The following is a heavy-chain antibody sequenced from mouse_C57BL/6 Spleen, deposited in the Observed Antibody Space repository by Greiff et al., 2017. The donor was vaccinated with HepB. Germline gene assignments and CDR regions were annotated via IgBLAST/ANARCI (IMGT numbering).Heavy chain of an antibody. CDR1: GFTFSDYY. V-gene: IGHV5-16*01. CDR3: ARGGYGNPHYYAMDY. J-gene: IGHJ4*01. Sequence: DVKLVESEGGLVQPGSSMKLSCTASGFTFSDYYMAWVRQVPEKGLEWVANINYDGSSTYYLDSLKSRFIISRDNAKNILYLQMSSLKSEDTATYYCARGGYGNPHYYAMDYWGQGTSVTVSS. CDR2: INYDGSST. D-gene: IGHD2-1*01.